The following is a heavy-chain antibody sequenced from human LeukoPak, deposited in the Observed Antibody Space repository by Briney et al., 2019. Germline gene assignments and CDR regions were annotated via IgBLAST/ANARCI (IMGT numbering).Heavy chain of an antibody. Sequence: GGSLRLSCAASGFTFSSYAMHWVRQAPGKGLEWVAVISYDGSNKYYADSVKGRFTISRDNSKNTLYLQMSSLRAEDTAVYYCARGDYYGSGSYSDYWGQGTLVTVSS. D-gene: IGHD3-10*01. CDR1: GFTFSSYA. CDR2: ISYDGSNK. V-gene: IGHV3-30-3*01. J-gene: IGHJ4*02. CDR3: ARGDYYGSGSYSDY.